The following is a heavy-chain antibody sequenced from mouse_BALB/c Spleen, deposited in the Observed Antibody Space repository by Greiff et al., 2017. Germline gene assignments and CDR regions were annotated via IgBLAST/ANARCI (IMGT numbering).Heavy chain of an antibody. V-gene: IGHV5-6-4*01. CDR2: ISSGGSYT. Sequence: EVQGVESGGGLVKPGGSLKLSCAASGFTFSSYTMSWVRQTPEKRLEWVATISSGGSYTYYPDSVKGRFTISRDNAKNTLYLQMSSLKSEDTAMYYCTRDRGYGSSPYYYAMDYWGQGTSVTVSS. CDR1: GFTFSSYT. D-gene: IGHD1-1*01. CDR3: TRDRGYGSSPYYYAMDY. J-gene: IGHJ4*01.